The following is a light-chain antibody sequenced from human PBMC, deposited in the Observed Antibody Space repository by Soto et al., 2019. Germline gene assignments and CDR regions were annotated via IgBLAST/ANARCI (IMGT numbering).Light chain of an antibody. CDR1: SSDLGSYNL. V-gene: IGLV2-23*02. J-gene: IGLJ2*01. CDR2: EVS. Sequence: QSALTQPASVSGSPGQSITISCTGTSSDLGSYNLVSWYQQHPGKAPKVLIYEVSERPSGVSNRFSGSKSGNTASLTISGLQAEDEAEYYCCSYAGSRTHVLFGGGTKLTVL. CDR3: CSYAGSRTHVL.